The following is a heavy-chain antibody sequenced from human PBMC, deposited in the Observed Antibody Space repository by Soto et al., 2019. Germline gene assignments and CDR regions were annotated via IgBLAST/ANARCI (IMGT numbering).Heavy chain of an antibody. CDR2: IKTKVESYAT. J-gene: IGHJ4*02. CDR3: TRRYCSGGGCYSDFDY. CDR1: GFTLSGSD. V-gene: IGHV3-73*01. D-gene: IGHD2-15*01. Sequence: EVQLVESGGGLVQPGGSLKLSCAASGFTLSGSDIHWVRQASGEGLEWVGRIKTKVESYATELAASVKGRFTISRDDPKNTAYLEMNSLKTEDTAVYYCTRRYCSGGGCYSDFDYWGQGTLVTVSS.